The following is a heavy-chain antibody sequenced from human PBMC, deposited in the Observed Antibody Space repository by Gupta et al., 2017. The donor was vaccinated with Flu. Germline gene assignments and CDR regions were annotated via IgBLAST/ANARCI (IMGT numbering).Heavy chain of an antibody. CDR1: GYTLSELS. Sequence: QAQLVQSGAEGKRPGASVRVSCKVSGYTLSELSRHWVRQAPGKGLEWMAGFDVEDGKPIYAQKFQGRVTVTEDATSDTAYMEMSSLRXEXTAVYYXTTDGDYHDYFHYWGQGTPVTVSS. D-gene: IGHD4-17*01. V-gene: IGHV1-24*01. J-gene: IGHJ4*02. CDR2: FDVEDGKP. CDR3: TTDGDYHDYFHY.